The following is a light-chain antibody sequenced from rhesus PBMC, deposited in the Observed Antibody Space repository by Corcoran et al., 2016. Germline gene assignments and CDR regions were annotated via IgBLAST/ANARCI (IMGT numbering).Light chain of an antibody. V-gene: IGKV1-22*01. Sequence: DIQMTQSPSSLSASVGDTVTITCRASQGISSWLAWYQQKPGKAPKLLINKASSLQSGVPSRLSGSGSWTDFTLTISSLQSDDFAPYYCQQYISRPSFGQGTKVEIK. CDR2: KAS. CDR3: QQYISRPS. J-gene: IGKJ2*01. CDR1: QGISSW.